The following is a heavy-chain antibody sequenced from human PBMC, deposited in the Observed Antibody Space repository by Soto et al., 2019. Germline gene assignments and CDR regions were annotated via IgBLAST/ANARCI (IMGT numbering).Heavy chain of an antibody. J-gene: IGHJ6*02. CDR3: GRDLLATASARWYFYYGLDV. D-gene: IGHD3-3*02. V-gene: IGHV4-59*02. CDR1: GASVNSYY. Sequence: QVELQESGPGLVKPSETLSLACSVFGASVNSYYWSWIRQSPGRGLEWIGHIFNSGTSHYNPSLKSRVTMSVDSSKNQVSLKMNSVTAADTAIYYCGRDLLATASARWYFYYGLDVWGQGTAVTVSS. CDR2: IFNSGTS.